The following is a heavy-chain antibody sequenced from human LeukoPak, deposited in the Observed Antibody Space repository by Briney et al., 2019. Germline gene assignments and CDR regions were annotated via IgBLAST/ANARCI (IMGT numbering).Heavy chain of an antibody. CDR2: IIPIFGTA. D-gene: IGHD2-15*01. J-gene: IGHJ3*02. V-gene: IGHV1-69*06. CDR3: ASKWGRECSGGSCYHAFDI. Sequence: ASVKVSCKASGGTFSSYAISWVRQAPGQGLEWMGGIIPIFGTANYAQKFQGGVTITADKSTSTAYMELSSLRSEDTAVYYCASKWGRECSGGSCYHAFDIWGQGTMVTVSS. CDR1: GGTFSSYA.